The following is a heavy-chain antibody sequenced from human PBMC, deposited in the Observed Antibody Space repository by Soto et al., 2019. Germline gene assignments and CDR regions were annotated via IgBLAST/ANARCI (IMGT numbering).Heavy chain of an antibody. CDR1: AFTFGDFA. J-gene: IGHJ4*02. D-gene: IGHD2-15*01. V-gene: IGHV3-9*01. CDR3: ARAPTGGTGPVYFDW. Sequence: VQLVESGGGLVQPGRSLRLSCTASAFTFGDFAMHWVRQVPGKGLEWVSGINWNGNYIGYADSVKGRFTVSRDNAKNSLYLQMNSLRPEDTALYCCARAPTGGTGPVYFDWWGRGTVVTVSS. CDR2: INWNGNYI.